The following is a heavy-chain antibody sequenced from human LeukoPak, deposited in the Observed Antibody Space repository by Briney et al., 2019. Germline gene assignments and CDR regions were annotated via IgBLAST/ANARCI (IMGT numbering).Heavy chain of an antibody. CDR1: GYSISSGYY. D-gene: IGHD4-23*01. V-gene: IGHV4-38-2*01. J-gene: IGHJ4*02. CDR2: IYHSGST. Sequence: PSETLSLTCAVSGYSISSGYYWGWIRQPPGKGLEWIGSIYHSGSTYYNPSLKSRVTISVDTSKNQFSLKLSSVTAADTAVYYCARRGGNGDFDYWGQGTLVTVPS. CDR3: ARRGGNGDFDY.